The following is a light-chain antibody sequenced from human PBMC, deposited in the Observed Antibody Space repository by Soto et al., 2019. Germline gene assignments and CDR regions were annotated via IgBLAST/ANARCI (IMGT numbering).Light chain of an antibody. CDR3: QQRSNWPST. CDR2: DAS. J-gene: IGKJ4*01. V-gene: IGKV3-11*01. CDR1: QSVSGY. Sequence: EIVLTQSPATLSLSPGDRATLSCRASQSVSGYLAWYQQKPGQAPRLLIYDASNRATDIPARFSGSGSRADFSLTITTLEPEDFAVYYCQQRSNWPSTCGGGTKVEIK.